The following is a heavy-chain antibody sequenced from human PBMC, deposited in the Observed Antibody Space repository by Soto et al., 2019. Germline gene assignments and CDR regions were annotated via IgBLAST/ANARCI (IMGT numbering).Heavy chain of an antibody. V-gene: IGHV3-7*01. Sequence: GGSLRLSCAATGFMFGTYWMSWVRQAPGKGLEWVANIKHDGNERYYADSVKGRFTVSRDNVKNFLHLQMSSLRGDDTGVYFCVRATLSWGHYYFRGLDVWGQGTTVTVSS. CDR3: VRATLSWGHYYFRGLDV. CDR2: IKHDGNER. J-gene: IGHJ6*02. CDR1: GFMFGTYW. D-gene: IGHD3-22*01.